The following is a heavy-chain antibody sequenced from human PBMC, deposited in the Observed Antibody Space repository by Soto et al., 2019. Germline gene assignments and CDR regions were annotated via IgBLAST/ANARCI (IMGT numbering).Heavy chain of an antibody. CDR3: ARHRRATLSEETWFDP. J-gene: IGHJ5*02. D-gene: IGHD1-1*01. CDR2: FYFSGST. CDR1: GASISSPSYY. Sequence: SETLSLTCTVSGASISSPSYYWAWIRQPPGKGLEWIGGFYFSGSTYYNPSVESRVTIDVDTSTNQVSLKLTSVTAADTAMYFCARHRRATLSEETWFDPWGQGTLVTVSS. V-gene: IGHV4-39*01.